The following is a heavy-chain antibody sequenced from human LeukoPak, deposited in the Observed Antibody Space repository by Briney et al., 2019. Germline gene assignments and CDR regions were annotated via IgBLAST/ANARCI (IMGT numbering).Heavy chain of an antibody. CDR3: ARGDFGETNTAFDI. D-gene: IGHD4-17*01. CDR1: GYTFTDYD. J-gene: IGHJ3*02. CDR2: MKPNSGKT. V-gene: IGHV1-8*03. Sequence: ASVKLSCKTSGYTFTDYDIHWVRQAPGQGLEWMGWMKPNSGKTNYAQKLQGRVTFSRNTSLSVAYMELSGLRSEDAAVYFCARGDFGETNTAFDIWGQGTMVAVSS.